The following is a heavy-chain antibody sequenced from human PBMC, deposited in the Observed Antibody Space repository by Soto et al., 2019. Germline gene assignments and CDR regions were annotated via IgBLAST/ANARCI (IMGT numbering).Heavy chain of an antibody. CDR3: ARDHLGDLDP. CDR1: GGSVSSGSYY. Sequence: QVQLRESGPGLVKPSETLSLTCTVSGGSVSSGSYYWSWIRQPPGKGLEWIGYIYYSGSTNYNPSLKSRVTISVDTSKNQFSLKLSSVTAADTAVYYCARDHLGDLDPWGQGTLVTVSS. V-gene: IGHV4-61*01. J-gene: IGHJ5*02. CDR2: IYYSGST. D-gene: IGHD2-21*02.